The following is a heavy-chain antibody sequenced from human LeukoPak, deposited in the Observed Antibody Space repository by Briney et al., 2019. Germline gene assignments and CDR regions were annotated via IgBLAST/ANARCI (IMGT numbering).Heavy chain of an antibody. CDR1: GGSISSYY. J-gene: IGHJ4*02. CDR3: ARQGTILERWLQDY. V-gene: IGHV4-59*08. Sequence: KPSETLSLTCTVSGGSISSYYWSWIRQPPGKGLEWIGYIYYSGSTNYNPSLKSRVTISVDTSKNQFSLKLSSVTAADTAVYYCARQGTILERWLQDYWGQGTLVTVSS. D-gene: IGHD5-24*01. CDR2: IYYSGST.